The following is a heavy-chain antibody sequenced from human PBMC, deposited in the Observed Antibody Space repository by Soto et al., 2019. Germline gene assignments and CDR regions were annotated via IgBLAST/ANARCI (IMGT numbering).Heavy chain of an antibody. J-gene: IGHJ6*02. CDR1: GFTFSSYW. D-gene: IGHD5-18*01. CDR2: IKQDGSEK. CDR3: ARDGYSYGFYYYYYGMDV. Sequence: GGSLRLSCAASGFTFSSYWMSWVRQAPGKGLEWVANIKQDGSEKYYVDSVKGRFTISRDNAKNSLYLQMNSLRAEDTAVYYCARDGYSYGFYYYYYGMDVWGQGTTVTVSS. V-gene: IGHV3-7*01.